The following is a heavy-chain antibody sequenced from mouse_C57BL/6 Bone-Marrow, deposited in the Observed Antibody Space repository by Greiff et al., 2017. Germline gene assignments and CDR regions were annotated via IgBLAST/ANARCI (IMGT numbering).Heavy chain of an antibody. V-gene: IGHV1-81*01. CDR3: ARWCYWYFDV. Sequence: VQLQQSGAELARPGASVKLSCKASGYTFTSYGISWVKQRTGQGLEWIGEIYPRSGNPYYNEKFKGKATLTADKSSSTAYMELRSLTSEDSAVYFCARWCYWYFDVWGTGTTVTVSS. J-gene: IGHJ1*03. D-gene: IGHD1-1*02. CDR2: IYPRSGNP. CDR1: GYTFTSYG.